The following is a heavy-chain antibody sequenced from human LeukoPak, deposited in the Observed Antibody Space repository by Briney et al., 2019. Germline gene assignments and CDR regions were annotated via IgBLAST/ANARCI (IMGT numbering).Heavy chain of an antibody. D-gene: IGHD6-13*01. V-gene: IGHV1-69*04. J-gene: IGHJ4*02. CDR1: GGTFSSYA. CDR3: ARDNGYSSSWYPG. CDR2: IIPILGIA. Sequence: ASVKVSCKASGGTFSSYAISWVRQAPGQGLEWMGRIIPILGIANYAQKFQGRVTITADKSTSTAYMELSSLRSGDTAVYYCARDNGYSSSWYPGWGQGTLVTVSS.